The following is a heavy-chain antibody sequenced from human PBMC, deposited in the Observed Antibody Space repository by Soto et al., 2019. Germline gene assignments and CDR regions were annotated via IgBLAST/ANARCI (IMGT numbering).Heavy chain of an antibody. J-gene: IGHJ4*02. CDR2: ISYDGSNK. D-gene: IGHD2-21*02. CDR3: AKDSRIVVVTAPYDY. CDR1: GFTFSSYG. V-gene: IGHV3-30*18. Sequence: QVQLVESGGGVVQPGRSLRLSCAASGFTFSSYGMHWVRQAPGKGLEWVAVISYDGSNKYYADSVKGRFTISRDNSKNTLYLQRNSLRAEDTAVYYCAKDSRIVVVTAPYDYWGQGTLVTVSS.